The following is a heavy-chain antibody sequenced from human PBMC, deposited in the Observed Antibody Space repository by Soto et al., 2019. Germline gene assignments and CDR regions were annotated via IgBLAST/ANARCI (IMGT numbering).Heavy chain of an antibody. J-gene: IGHJ4*02. CDR2: IYYSGST. Sequence: SETLSLTCTVSGGSISSYYWSWIRQPPGKGLEWIGYIYYSGSTNYNPSLKSRVTISVDTSKNQFSLKLSSVTAAETAVYYCARYRGGSFYFDYWGQGTLVTVSS. CDR1: GGSISSYY. CDR3: ARYRGGSFYFDY. V-gene: IGHV4-59*01. D-gene: IGHD1-26*01.